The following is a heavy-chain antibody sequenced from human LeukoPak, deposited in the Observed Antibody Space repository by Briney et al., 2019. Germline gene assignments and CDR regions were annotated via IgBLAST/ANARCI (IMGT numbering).Heavy chain of an antibody. Sequence: GGSLRLSCAASGFTVSSYYMSWVRQAPGKGLECVGRIKSKTDGGTTDYAAPVKGRFTISRDDSKNTLYLQMNSLKTEDTAVYYCTTGPLVYDFWSGYFPYWGQGTLVTVSS. V-gene: IGHV3-15*01. CDR1: GFTVSSYY. J-gene: IGHJ1*01. CDR3: TTGPLVYDFWSGYFPY. CDR2: IKSKTDGGTT. D-gene: IGHD3-3*01.